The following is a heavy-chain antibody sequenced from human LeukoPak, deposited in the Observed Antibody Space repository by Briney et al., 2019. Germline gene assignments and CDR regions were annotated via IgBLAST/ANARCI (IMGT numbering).Heavy chain of an antibody. V-gene: IGHV1-8*01. CDR1: GFTFTRYD. Sequence: EAWVKVSCKASGFTFTRYDIKWVRQASGQGLEWMGWMNPNNGNTGYAQKFQGRVTMTRDTYTSTAYMELRGLRPEDTAVYYCVRNAEGAGISVNFWFDPWGQGTLVTVSS. J-gene: IGHJ5*02. CDR3: VRNAEGAGISVNFWFDP. CDR2: MNPNNGNT. D-gene: IGHD1-14*01.